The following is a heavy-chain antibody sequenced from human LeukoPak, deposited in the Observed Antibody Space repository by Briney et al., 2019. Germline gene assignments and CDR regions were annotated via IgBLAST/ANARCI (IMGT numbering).Heavy chain of an antibody. D-gene: IGHD4-17*01. V-gene: IGHV3-66*02. J-gene: IGHJ4*02. Sequence: QPGGSLRLSCAASGFIFNAYWMHWVRQAPGKGLEWVSVIYSGGSTYYADSVKGRFTISRDNSKNTLYLQMNSLRAEDTAVYYCARGPLDYGDYTFDYWGQGTLVTVSS. CDR3: ARGPLDYGDYTFDY. CDR2: IYSGGST. CDR1: GFIFNAYW.